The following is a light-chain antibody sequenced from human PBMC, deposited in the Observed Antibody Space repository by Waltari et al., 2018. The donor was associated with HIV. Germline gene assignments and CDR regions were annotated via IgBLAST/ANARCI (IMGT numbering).Light chain of an antibody. CDR1: RGDIGHYNY. J-gene: IGLJ3*02. CDR3: SSYTSNNTWV. Sequence: QSALTQPASVSGSLGQSITISCTGTRGDIGHYNYVPWYQQHPGEVPKVLIFSVSNRPSGVSSRFSGSKAGNTASLTLSGLQAEDEADYYCSSYTSNNTWVFGGGTKLTVL. CDR2: SVS. V-gene: IGLV2-14*03.